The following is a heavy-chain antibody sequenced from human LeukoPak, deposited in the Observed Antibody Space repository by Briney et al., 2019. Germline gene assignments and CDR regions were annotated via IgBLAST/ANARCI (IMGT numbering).Heavy chain of an antibody. V-gene: IGHV1-2*06. Sequence: ASVKVSCKASGYTFTGYYMHWVRQAPGQGLEWMGRINPNSGGTNYAQKFQGRVTITRDTAISTAYMELSRLRSDDTAVYYCARVPLWFGELLQNWFDPWGQGTLVTVSS. CDR2: INPNSGGT. D-gene: IGHD3-10*01. CDR1: GYTFTGYY. CDR3: ARVPLWFGELLQNWFDP. J-gene: IGHJ5*02.